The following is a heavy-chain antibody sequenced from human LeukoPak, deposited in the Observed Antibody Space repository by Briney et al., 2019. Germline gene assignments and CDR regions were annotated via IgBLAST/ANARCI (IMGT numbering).Heavy chain of an antibody. D-gene: IGHD3-22*01. CDR3: ARMDPASGYPFDY. CDR2: IYYSGST. CDR1: GGSFSGYY. Sequence: PSETLSLTCAVYGGSFSGYYWSWIRQPPGKGLEWIGYIYYSGSTNYNPSLKSRVTISVDTSKNQFSLKLSSVTAADTAVYHCARMDPASGYPFDYWGQGTLVTVSS. V-gene: IGHV4-59*01. J-gene: IGHJ4*02.